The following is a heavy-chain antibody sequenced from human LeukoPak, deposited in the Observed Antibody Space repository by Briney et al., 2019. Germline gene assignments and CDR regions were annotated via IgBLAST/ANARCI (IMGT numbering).Heavy chain of an antibody. J-gene: IGHJ4*02. D-gene: IGHD4-23*01. CDR1: GFTFSSYG. CDR2: ISGSGGST. Sequence: GGSLRLSCAASGFTFSSYGMSWVRQAPGKGLEWVSAISGSGGSTYYADSVKGRFTISSDNSKNTVYLQMNSLRAGDTAVYYCASLYYGGNNFDYWGQGTLVTVSS. CDR3: ASLYYGGNNFDY. V-gene: IGHV3-23*01.